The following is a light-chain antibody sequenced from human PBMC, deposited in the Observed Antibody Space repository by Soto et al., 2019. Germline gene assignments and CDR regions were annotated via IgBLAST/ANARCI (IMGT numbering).Light chain of an antibody. CDR3: KQYGSSLLLT. J-gene: IGKJ4*01. CDR2: GAS. V-gene: IGKV3-20*01. Sequence: EIVLTQSPGTLSLSPGERATLSCRASQSVSSSYLAWYQQKPGQAPRLLIFGASSRATGIPDRFSGSGSGTDFTLTISRLEPEDFAVYYCKQYGSSLLLTFGGGTKVEIK. CDR1: QSVSSSY.